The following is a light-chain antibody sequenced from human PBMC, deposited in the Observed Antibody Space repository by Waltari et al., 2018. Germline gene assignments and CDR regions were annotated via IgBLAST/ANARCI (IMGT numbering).Light chain of an antibody. Sequence: ERAPLSCRASQSIGTYLVWYQQKPGQAPRLLMYAASRRATGIPDRFSGSGSGTDFSLTISRLEPEDFAVYFCQNHERLPATFGQGTKVEIK. CDR3: QNHERLPAT. CDR2: AAS. CDR1: QSIGTY. J-gene: IGKJ1*01. V-gene: IGKV3-20*01.